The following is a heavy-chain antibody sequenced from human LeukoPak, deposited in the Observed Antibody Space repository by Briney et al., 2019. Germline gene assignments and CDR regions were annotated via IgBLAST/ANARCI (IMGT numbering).Heavy chain of an antibody. J-gene: IGHJ1*01. CDR1: GFTFSNYA. D-gene: IGHD6-13*01. V-gene: IGHV3-9*01. CDR3: AKGGYSSSWYGYFQH. CDR2: ISWNSGSI. Sequence: SLRLSCAASGFTFSNYAMHWVRQAPGKGLEWVSGISWNSGSIGYADSVKGRFTISRVNAKNSLYLQMNSLRAEDTALYYCAKGGYSSSWYGYFQHWGQGTLVTVSS.